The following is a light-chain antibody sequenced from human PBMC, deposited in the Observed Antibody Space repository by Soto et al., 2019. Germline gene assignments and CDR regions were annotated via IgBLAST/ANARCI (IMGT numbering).Light chain of an antibody. V-gene: IGKV3-20*01. Sequence: EIVMTQSPATLSVSPGERATLSCRASQSVSSNLAWYQQTPGQAPRLLIYGASSRATGIPDRFSGSGSGTDFTLTISRLEPEDFAVYYCQQYGSSPRTFGQGTKVDIK. J-gene: IGKJ1*01. CDR2: GAS. CDR1: QSVSSN. CDR3: QQYGSSPRT.